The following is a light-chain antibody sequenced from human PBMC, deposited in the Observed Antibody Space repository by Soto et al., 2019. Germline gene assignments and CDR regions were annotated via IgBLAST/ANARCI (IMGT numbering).Light chain of an antibody. CDR2: GAS. CDR1: QSVNSK. J-gene: IGKJ1*01. Sequence: IVMTQSPVTLSVSPGERATLSCRASQSVNSKLAWYQQKPGQAPRLLIYGASSRATDIPARFSGSGSGTEFTLTISSLQSEDFAVYFCQQYSDWPPWTFGQGTTVDIK. V-gene: IGKV3-15*01. CDR3: QQYSDWPPWT.